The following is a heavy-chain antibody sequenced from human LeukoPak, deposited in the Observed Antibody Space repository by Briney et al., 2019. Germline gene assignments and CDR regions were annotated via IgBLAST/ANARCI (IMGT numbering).Heavy chain of an antibody. D-gene: IGHD1-20*01. V-gene: IGHV3-23*01. CDR1: GFTFSSYA. J-gene: IGHJ4*02. CDR3: AKGEGYNWNDLNY. Sequence: GGSLRLSCAASGFTFSSYAMSWVRQAPGKGLEWVSAISGSGGSTYYADFVKGRFTTSRDNSKNTLYLQMNSLRAEDTAGYYCAKGEGYNWNDLNYWGQGTLVTVSS. CDR2: ISGSGGST.